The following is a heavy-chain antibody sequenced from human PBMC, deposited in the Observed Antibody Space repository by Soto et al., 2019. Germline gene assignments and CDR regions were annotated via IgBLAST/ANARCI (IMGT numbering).Heavy chain of an antibody. CDR1: GDSMTYSY. D-gene: IGHD6-19*01. CDR2: IYYSGST. V-gene: IGHV4-59*08. Sequence: SETLSLTCTVSGDSMTYSYWSWIRLLPGKGLEWVGYIYYSGSTIYNPSLKSRVTISVDTSQNQLSLKLSSVTAADTAVYYCARQLDIAVAGTFGYWGQGTLVTVSS. J-gene: IGHJ4*02. CDR3: ARQLDIAVAGTFGY.